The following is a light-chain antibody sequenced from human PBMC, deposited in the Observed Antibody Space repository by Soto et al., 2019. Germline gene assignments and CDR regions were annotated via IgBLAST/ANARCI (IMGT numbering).Light chain of an antibody. J-gene: IGLJ3*02. CDR3: SSYTSSRLYWV. Sequence: QSALTQPASVSGSPGQSITISCTGTSSDVGGYNYVSWYQQHPGKAPKLMIYEVSNRPSGVSNRFSGSKSGNTASLTISGLQAEEEADYYCSSYTSSRLYWVFGGGTKLTVL. CDR1: SSDVGGYNY. CDR2: EVS. V-gene: IGLV2-14*01.